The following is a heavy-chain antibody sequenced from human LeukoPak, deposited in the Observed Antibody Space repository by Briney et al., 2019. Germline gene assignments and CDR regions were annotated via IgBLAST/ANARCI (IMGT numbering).Heavy chain of an antibody. Sequence: PGGSLRLSCAASGFTFSTYGMSWVRQAPGRGLDWVSAISDGGGSRYYADSVKGRFTISRDNSGNTLYLQMSSLRAEDTAIYYCARDSRRSYDFWGQGTLVTVSS. CDR1: GFTFSTYG. J-gene: IGHJ4*02. V-gene: IGHV3-23*01. D-gene: IGHD1-26*01. CDR2: ISDGGGSR. CDR3: ARDSRRSYDF.